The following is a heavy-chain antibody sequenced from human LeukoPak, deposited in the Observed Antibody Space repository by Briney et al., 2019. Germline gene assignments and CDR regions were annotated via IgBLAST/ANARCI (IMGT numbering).Heavy chain of an antibody. CDR2: IGISGTKT. D-gene: IGHD4-17*01. Sequence: PGGSPRLSCAASDFDFSSHAMTWVRQAPGKGLEWVSAIGISGTKTYYGDSVRGRFLISRDNSKNTLYLQMDSLRVEDTAVYFCANEIRPNDYWGQGTLVTVAS. J-gene: IGHJ4*02. V-gene: IGHV3-23*01. CDR1: DFDFSSHA. CDR3: ANEIRPNDY.